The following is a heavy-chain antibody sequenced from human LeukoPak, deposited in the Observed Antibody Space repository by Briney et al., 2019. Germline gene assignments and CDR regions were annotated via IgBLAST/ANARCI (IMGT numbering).Heavy chain of an antibody. D-gene: IGHD6-19*01. J-gene: IGHJ4*02. CDR2: ISSSSSYI. Sequence: GGSLRLSCAASGFTFSSYSMNWVRQAPGKGLEGVSSISSSSSYIYYADSVKGRFTISRDNAKNSLYLQMNSLRAEDTAVYYCARDGFRAVAGSHYFDYWGQGTLVTVSS. CDR3: ARDGFRAVAGSHYFDY. V-gene: IGHV3-21*01. CDR1: GFTFSSYS.